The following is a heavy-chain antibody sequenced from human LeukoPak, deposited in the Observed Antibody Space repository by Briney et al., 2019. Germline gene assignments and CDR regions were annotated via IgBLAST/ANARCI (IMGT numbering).Heavy chain of an antibody. CDR3: ARGVDDIAVAGHFDY. Sequence: GGSLRLSCTVSGFTVSSNSMSWVRQAPGKGLEWVSFIYSDNTHYSDSVKGRFTISRDNSKNTLYLQMNSLRAEDTAVYYCARGVDDIAVAGHFDYWGQGTLVTVSS. CDR2: IYSDNT. CDR1: GFTVSSNS. D-gene: IGHD6-19*01. V-gene: IGHV3-53*01. J-gene: IGHJ4*02.